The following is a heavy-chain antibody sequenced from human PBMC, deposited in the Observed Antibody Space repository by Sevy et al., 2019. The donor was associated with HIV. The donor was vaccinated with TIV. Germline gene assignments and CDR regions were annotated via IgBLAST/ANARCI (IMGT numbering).Heavy chain of an antibody. V-gene: IGHV3-23*01. CDR2: ISGSGGST. Sequence: GGSLRLSCAASGFTFSSYAMSWVRQAPGKGLEWVSAISGSGGSTYYADSVKGRFTISRDNSKNTLYLQMNSLRAEDTAVYYCAKDHCSSTSCYLRHDAFDIWGQGTMVTVSS. D-gene: IGHD2-2*01. CDR3: AKDHCSSTSCYLRHDAFDI. CDR1: GFTFSSYA. J-gene: IGHJ3*02.